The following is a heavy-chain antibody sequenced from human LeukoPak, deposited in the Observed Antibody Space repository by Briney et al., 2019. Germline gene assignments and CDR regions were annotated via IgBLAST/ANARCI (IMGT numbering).Heavy chain of an antibody. V-gene: IGHV1-46*01. Sequence: SVKVSFKASGYTFTSYDMHWVRQATGQGLEFMGLINPSGGSTSYAQKFQGRVTMKRDTSTSTVYMELSSLRSEDTAVFFFQAEDGIRDFDWLSDNWFDPWGQGTLVTVSS. D-gene: IGHD3-9*01. CDR3: QAEDGIRDFDWLSDNWFDP. J-gene: IGHJ5*02. CDR2: INPSGGST. CDR1: GYTFTSYD.